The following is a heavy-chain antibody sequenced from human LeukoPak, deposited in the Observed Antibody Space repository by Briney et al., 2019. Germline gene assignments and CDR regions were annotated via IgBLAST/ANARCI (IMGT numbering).Heavy chain of an antibody. CDR2: IYSGGST. D-gene: IGHD4-17*01. CDR1: GFTVSSNY. J-gene: IGHJ4*02. V-gene: IGHV3-53*05. CDR3: AKEGSYGDYDY. Sequence: GGSLRLSCAASGFTVSSNYMSWVRQAPGKGLEWVSVIYSGGSTYYADSVKGRFTISRDNSKNTLYLQLNSLRSEDTAIYYCAKEGSYGDYDYWGQGALVTVSS.